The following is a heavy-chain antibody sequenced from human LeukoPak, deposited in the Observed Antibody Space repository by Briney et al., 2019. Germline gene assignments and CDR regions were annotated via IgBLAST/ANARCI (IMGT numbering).Heavy chain of an antibody. J-gene: IGHJ4*02. CDR3: ARGSVVITPYYFDY. CDR1: GITFSSYW. Sequence: GGSLRLSCAASGITFSSYWMSWVRQAPGKGLEWVANIKQDGSEKYYVDSVKGRFTISRDNAKNSLYLQMNSLRAEDTAVYHCARGSVVITPYYFDYWGQGTLVTVSS. V-gene: IGHV3-7*01. CDR2: IKQDGSEK. D-gene: IGHD3-22*01.